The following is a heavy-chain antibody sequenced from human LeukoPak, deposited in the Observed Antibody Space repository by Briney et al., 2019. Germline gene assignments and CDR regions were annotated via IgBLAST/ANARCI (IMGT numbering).Heavy chain of an antibody. CDR1: GGTFSSYA. D-gene: IGHD6-6*01. J-gene: IGHJ6*02. V-gene: IGHV1-69*04. Sequence: SVNVSCKASGGTFSSYAISWVRQAPGQGLEWMGRIIPIFGIANYAQKFQGRVTITADKSTSTAYMELSSLRAEDTAVYYCAAQNSSSSYYYYGMDVWGQGTTVTVSS. CDR3: AAQNSSSSYYYYGMDV. CDR2: IIPIFGIA.